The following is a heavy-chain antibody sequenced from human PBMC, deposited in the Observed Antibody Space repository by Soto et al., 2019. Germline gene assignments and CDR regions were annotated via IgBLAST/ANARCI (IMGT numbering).Heavy chain of an antibody. CDR3: AREASKYSGMDV. V-gene: IGHV1-46*01. J-gene: IGHJ6*02. Sequence: GASVKVSCKASGYTFTNYYMHWVRQAPGQGLEWMGVINPSGGSTTYAQKFQGRVTMTRDTSTSTVYMELSSLISEDTTEYYCAREASKYSGMDVWAQGTTVTVSS. D-gene: IGHD2-21*01. CDR2: INPSGGST. CDR1: GYTFTNYY.